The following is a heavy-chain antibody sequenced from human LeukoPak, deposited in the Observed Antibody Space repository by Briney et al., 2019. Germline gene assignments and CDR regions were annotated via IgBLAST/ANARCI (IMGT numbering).Heavy chain of an antibody. CDR2: ISAYNGNT. J-gene: IGHJ4*02. CDR1: GYTFTSYG. Sequence: GASVKVSCKASGYTFTSYGISWVRQAPGQGLEWMGWISAYNGNTNYAQKLQGRVTMTTDTSTSTAYMELRILRSDDTAVYYCARDTSKGAPYYFDYWGQGTLVTVSS. CDR3: ARDTSKGAPYYFDY. V-gene: IGHV1-18*01.